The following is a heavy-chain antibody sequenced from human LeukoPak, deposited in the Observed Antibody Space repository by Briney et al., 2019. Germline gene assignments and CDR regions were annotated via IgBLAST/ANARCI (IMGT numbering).Heavy chain of an antibody. D-gene: IGHD1-26*01. J-gene: IGHJ4*02. V-gene: IGHV3-30*19. CDR3: ARDMAQVGATPLDY. CDR1: GFTFSSYG. Sequence: GGSLRLSCAASGFTFSSYGIHWVRQAPGKGLEWVAGISYDGSNKYYADSVKGRFTISRDNSKNTLYLQMNSLRAEDTAVYYCARDMAQVGATPLDYWGQGTLVTVSS. CDR2: ISYDGSNK.